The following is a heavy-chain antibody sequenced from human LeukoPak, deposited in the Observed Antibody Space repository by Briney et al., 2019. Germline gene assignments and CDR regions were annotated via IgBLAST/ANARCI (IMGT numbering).Heavy chain of an antibody. Sequence: ASVKVSCKASGYTFTSFDINWVRQTPGQGPEWMGWMNPNSGNTGFAQKFQGRVTMTRDTSITTAYLELSSLRSEDTAVYYCARAGEFGEPIWGQGTMVTVSS. CDR1: GYTFTSFD. V-gene: IGHV1-8*01. CDR2: MNPNSGNT. J-gene: IGHJ3*02. CDR3: ARAGEFGEPI. D-gene: IGHD3-10*01.